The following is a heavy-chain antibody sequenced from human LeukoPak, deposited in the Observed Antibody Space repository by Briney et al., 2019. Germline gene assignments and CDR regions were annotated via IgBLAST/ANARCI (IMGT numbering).Heavy chain of an antibody. CDR1: GYTFTSYG. CDR2: MNPNSGNT. D-gene: IGHD3-22*01. V-gene: IGHV1-8*02. Sequence: ASVKVSCKASGYTFTSYGISWVRQAPGQGLEWMGWMNPNSGNTGYAQKFQGRVTMTRNTSISTAYMELSSLRSEDTAVYYCSRGTGYYYDSSGYYLVYWGQGTLVTVSS. J-gene: IGHJ4*02. CDR3: SRGTGYYYDSSGYYLVY.